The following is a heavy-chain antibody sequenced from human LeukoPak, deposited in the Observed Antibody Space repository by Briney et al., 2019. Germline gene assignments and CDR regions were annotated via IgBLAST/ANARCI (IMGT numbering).Heavy chain of an antibody. D-gene: IGHD2-2*01. CDR3: ARDGGAKNIVVVQAAGPLDAFDT. V-gene: IGHV4-61*02. CDR2: IYTSGST. J-gene: IGHJ3*02. Sequence: TLSLTFTVSGGSISSGSYYWSWIRQPAGKGLEWIGRIYTSGSTNYNPSLKSRVTISVDTSKNQFSLKLSSVTAADTAVYYCARDGGAKNIVVVQAAGPLDAFDTGPRDNGHRLF. CDR1: GGSISSGSYY.